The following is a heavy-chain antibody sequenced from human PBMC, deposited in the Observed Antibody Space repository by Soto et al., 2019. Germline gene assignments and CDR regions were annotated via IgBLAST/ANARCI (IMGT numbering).Heavy chain of an antibody. V-gene: IGHV3-74*01. D-gene: IGHD6-13*01. CDR3: ARGKVTVSSSSRYERSGDYGMHV. CDR1: GFTFSSYW. Sequence: GGSLRLSCAASGFTFSSYWMHRVRQAPGKGLVWVSRINSDGSSTSYADSVKGRFTISRDNAKNSLYLQMKSLRAEDTAVYYCARGKVTVSSSSRYERSGDYGMHVWGEGTTVTVYS. CDR2: INSDGSST. J-gene: IGHJ6*04.